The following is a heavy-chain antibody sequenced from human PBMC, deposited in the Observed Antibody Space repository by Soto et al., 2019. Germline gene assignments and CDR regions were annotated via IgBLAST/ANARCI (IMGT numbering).Heavy chain of an antibody. J-gene: IGHJ4*02. CDR1: GFTFSSYW. Sequence: GSLRLSCAASGFTFSSYWMSWVRQAPGKGLEWVANIKQDGSEKYYVDSVKGRFTISRDNAKNSLYLQMNSLRAEDTAVYYCARDLYSYGRWGQVDYWGQGTLVTVSS. V-gene: IGHV3-7*01. D-gene: IGHD5-18*01. CDR3: ARDLYSYGRWGQVDY. CDR2: IKQDGSEK.